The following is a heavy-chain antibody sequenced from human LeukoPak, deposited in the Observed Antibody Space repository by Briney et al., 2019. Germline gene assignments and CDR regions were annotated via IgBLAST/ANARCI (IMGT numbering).Heavy chain of an antibody. Sequence: PSQTLSPTCTVSGGSISSGDYYWSWIRQPPGKGLEWIGYIYYSGSTYYNPSLKSRVTISVDTSKNQFSLKLSSVTAADTAVYYCARVDSSGWYEQGTRFDPWGQGTLVTVSS. V-gene: IGHV4-30-4*01. D-gene: IGHD6-19*01. CDR1: GGSISSGDYY. J-gene: IGHJ5*02. CDR3: ARVDSSGWYEQGTRFDP. CDR2: IYYSGST.